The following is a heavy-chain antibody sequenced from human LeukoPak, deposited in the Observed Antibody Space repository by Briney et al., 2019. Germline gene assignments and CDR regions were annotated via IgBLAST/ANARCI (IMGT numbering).Heavy chain of an antibody. CDR3: AKDRGGITIFGTALDY. CDR2: IRYDGSNK. Sequence: GGSLRLSCAASGFTFSSYGMHWVRQAPGKGLEWVAFIRYDGSNKYYADSVKGRFTISRDNSKNTLYLQMNSLRAEDTAVYYCAKDRGGITIFGTALDYWGQGTLVTVSS. CDR1: GFTFSSYG. V-gene: IGHV3-30*02. D-gene: IGHD3-3*01. J-gene: IGHJ4*02.